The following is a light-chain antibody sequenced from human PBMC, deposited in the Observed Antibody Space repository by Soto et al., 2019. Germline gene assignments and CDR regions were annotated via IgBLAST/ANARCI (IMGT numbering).Light chain of an antibody. J-gene: IGLJ2*01. Sequence: QAASVSGSPGQSITISCTGTSSDIGRYNYVSWYQQHPGRAPRLIIYEVINRPAGVSDRFSGSKSGNTASLTISGLQAADEADYYCCSYTRSSTLLFGGGTKVTVL. CDR2: EVI. V-gene: IGLV2-14*01. CDR3: CSYTRSSTLL. CDR1: SSDIGRYNY.